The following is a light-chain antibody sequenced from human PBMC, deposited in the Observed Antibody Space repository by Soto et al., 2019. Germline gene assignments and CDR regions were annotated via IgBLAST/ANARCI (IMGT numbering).Light chain of an antibody. V-gene: IGKV3-20*01. Sequence: EIVLTQSPATLSLSPGERATLSCRASQSVSSSYLAWYQQKPGQAPRLLIYGASRRATGTPDRFSVSGSGTDFTLTISRLEPGDFAVYYCQQYGDSPRSFGQGTKVDIK. CDR3: QQYGDSPRS. CDR1: QSVSSSY. CDR2: GAS. J-gene: IGKJ1*01.